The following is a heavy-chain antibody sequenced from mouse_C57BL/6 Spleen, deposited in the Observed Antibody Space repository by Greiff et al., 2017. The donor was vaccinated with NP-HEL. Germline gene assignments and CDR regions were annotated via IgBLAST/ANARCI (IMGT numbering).Heavy chain of an antibody. D-gene: IGHD2-3*01. V-gene: IGHV5-16*01. J-gene: IGHJ2*01. CDR2: INYDGSST. CDR1: GFTFSDYY. CDR3: AREGIYDGYFYYFDY. Sequence: EVHLVESEGGLVQPGSSMKLSCTASGFTFSDYYMAWVRQVPEKGLEWVANINYDGSSTYYLDSLKSRFIISRDNAKNILYLQMSSLKSEDTATYYCAREGIYDGYFYYFDYWGQGTTLTVSS.